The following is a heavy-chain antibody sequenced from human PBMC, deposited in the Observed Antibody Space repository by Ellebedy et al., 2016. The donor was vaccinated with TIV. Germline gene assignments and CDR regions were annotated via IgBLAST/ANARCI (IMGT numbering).Heavy chain of an antibody. V-gene: IGHV3-23*01. J-gene: IGHJ4*02. CDR1: GFTFSPYA. CDR2: IVGSGS. Sequence: PGGSLRLSCAASGFTFSPYAMARVRQAPGKGLEWVSGIVGSGSQKYADSVKGRFTISRDNSKRTVDLQMNGLRDEDTAIYFCAKDRTSGDGYWVFDNWGQGTLVSVSS. D-gene: IGHD5-18*01. CDR3: AKDRTSGDGYWVFDN.